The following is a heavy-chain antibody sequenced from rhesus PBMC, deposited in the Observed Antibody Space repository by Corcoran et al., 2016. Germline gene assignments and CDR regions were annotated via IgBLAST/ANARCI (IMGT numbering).Heavy chain of an antibody. D-gene: IGHD5-24*01. CDR1: GGSISSNY. J-gene: IGHJ4*01. Sequence: QLQLQESGPGLVKPSETLSLTCAVSGGSISSNYWSWIRQPPGKGLEWIGRISGSGGSTDNNPSLKSRVTISTDTSKNQFALKLSSVTAADTAVYYCARETRRYSGYTHALDDWGQGVLVTVSS. CDR3: ARETRRYSGYTHALDD. CDR2: ISGSGGST. V-gene: IGHV4-173*01.